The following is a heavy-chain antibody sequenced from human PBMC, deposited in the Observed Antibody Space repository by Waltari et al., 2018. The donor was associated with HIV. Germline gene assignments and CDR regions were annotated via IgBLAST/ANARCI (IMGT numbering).Heavy chain of an antibody. CDR2: IYHSGST. CDR1: GYSISGCSY. CDR3: ARRAVAGTNWFDP. J-gene: IGHJ5*02. D-gene: IGHD6-19*01. V-gene: IGHV4-38-2*01. Sequence: QVQLQESGPGLVEPSETLSLTCAVSGYSISGCSYWDWVRQPPGTGLEWIGSIYHSGSTYYNPSLKSRVIISVDTSKNQFSLRLNSVTAADTAVYYCARRAVAGTNWFDPWGQGTLVTVPS.